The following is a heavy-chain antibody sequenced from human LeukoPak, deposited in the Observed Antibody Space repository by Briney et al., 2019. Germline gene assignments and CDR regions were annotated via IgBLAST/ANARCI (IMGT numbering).Heavy chain of an antibody. Sequence: TGRSLRLSCAASGFTFSSYAMHWVRQAPGKGLEWVAVISYDGSNKYYADSVKGRFTISRDNSKNTLYLQMNSLRAEDTAVYYCARILTGENMTTVTTAYFGRYWYFDLWGRGTLVTVSS. CDR1: GFTFSSYA. V-gene: IGHV3-30-3*01. D-gene: IGHD4-17*01. CDR3: ARILTGENMTTVTTAYFGRYWYFDL. CDR2: ISYDGSNK. J-gene: IGHJ2*01.